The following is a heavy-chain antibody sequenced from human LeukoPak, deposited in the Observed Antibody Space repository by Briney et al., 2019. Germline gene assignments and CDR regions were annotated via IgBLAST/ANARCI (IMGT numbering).Heavy chain of an antibody. Sequence: GGSLRLSCAASGFTFSSYSMNWVRQAPGKGLEWVSAISGSGGSTYYADSVKGRFTISRDNSKNTLYLQMNSLRAEDTAVYYCAKDRYSSGWYDYFDYWGQGTLVTVSS. J-gene: IGHJ4*02. CDR3: AKDRYSSGWYDYFDY. V-gene: IGHV3-23*01. CDR1: GFTFSSYS. D-gene: IGHD6-19*01. CDR2: ISGSGGST.